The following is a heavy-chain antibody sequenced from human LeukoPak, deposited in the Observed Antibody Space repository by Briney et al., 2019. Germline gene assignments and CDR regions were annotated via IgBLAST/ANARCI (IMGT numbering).Heavy chain of an antibody. CDR3: ARKYCSTTNCSPFDP. CDR1: GDSISSYY. Sequence: SETLSLTCTVSGDSISSYYWNWIRQPPGKGLEWIGYIYYSGSTNYNPSLKSRVTILINTSKNQFSLKLSSVTAADTAVYYCARKYCSTTNCSPFDPWGQGTLVTVSS. CDR2: IYYSGST. D-gene: IGHD2-2*01. J-gene: IGHJ5*02. V-gene: IGHV4-59*01.